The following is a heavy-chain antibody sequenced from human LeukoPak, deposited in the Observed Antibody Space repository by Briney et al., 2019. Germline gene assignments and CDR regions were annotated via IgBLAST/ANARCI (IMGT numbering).Heavy chain of an antibody. V-gene: IGHV4-4*07. D-gene: IGHD1-26*01. J-gene: IGHJ4*02. CDR2: IYTSGAT. Sequence: SETLSLTCTVSGGSISSYYRSWIRQPAGKGLEWIGRIYTSGATKYSASLKSRVTISVDKSKSQLSLKLRSVTAADTAVYYCARDVGASNFDYWGQGTLVTVSS. CDR3: ARDVGASNFDY. CDR1: GGSISSYY.